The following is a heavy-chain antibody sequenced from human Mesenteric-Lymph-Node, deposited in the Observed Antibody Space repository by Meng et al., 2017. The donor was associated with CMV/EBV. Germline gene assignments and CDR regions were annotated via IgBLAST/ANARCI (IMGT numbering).Heavy chain of an antibody. J-gene: IGHJ6*02. CDR2: ISSSGSTV. Sequence: GGSLRLSCAASGFTFSSYGMHWVRQAPGKGLEWVSYISSSGSTVYDADSVKGRFTISRDNAKNSLYLQMNSLRAEDTAVYYCAREFSSAGGYYTLPYYYGMDVWGQGTTVTVSS. CDR1: GFTFSSYG. D-gene: IGHD3-22*01. CDR3: AREFSSAGGYYTLPYYYGMDV. V-gene: IGHV3-48*04.